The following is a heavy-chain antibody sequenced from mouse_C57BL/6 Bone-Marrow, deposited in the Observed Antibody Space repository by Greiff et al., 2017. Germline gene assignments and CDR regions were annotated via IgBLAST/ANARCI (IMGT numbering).Heavy chain of an antibody. V-gene: IGHV1-72*01. CDR2: IDPNSGGT. Sequence: QVQLQQPGAELVKPGASVKLSCKASGYTFTSYWMHWVKQRPGRGLEWIGRIDPNSGGTKYNEKFKSKANLTVDKPSSTAYMQLSILTSEDSAVYYCARWGSDYDEEYFDVWGTGTTFTVSS. D-gene: IGHD2-4*01. CDR1: GYTFTSYW. J-gene: IGHJ1*03. CDR3: ARWGSDYDEEYFDV.